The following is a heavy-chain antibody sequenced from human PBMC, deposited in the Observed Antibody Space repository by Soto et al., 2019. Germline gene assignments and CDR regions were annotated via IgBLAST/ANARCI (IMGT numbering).Heavy chain of an antibody. CDR2: IIPIFGTA. J-gene: IGHJ4*02. CDR1: GGTFSSYA. V-gene: IGHV1-69*13. CDR3: ARSYGSYRLFDY. D-gene: IGHD3-16*02. Sequence: SVKVSCKASGGTFSSYAISWVRQAPGQGLEWMGGIIPIFGTANYAQKFQGRVTITADESTSTAYMELSSLRSEDTAVYYCARSYGSYRLFDYWGQGTLVTVSS.